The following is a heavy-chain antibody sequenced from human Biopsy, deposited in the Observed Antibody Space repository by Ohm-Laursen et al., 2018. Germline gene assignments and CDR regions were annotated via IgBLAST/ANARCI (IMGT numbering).Heavy chain of an antibody. V-gene: IGHV4-59*12. D-gene: IGHD3-22*01. CDR1: GDSLRRYY. CDR3: ARDRGYYSDRTVPGYFDL. J-gene: IGHJ2*01. CDR2: VYYTGST. Sequence: TLTLTCTFSGDSLRRYYWSWIRQPPGKGLGWIGYVYYTGSTDYNPSLQSRVTISVDTSKNHFSLKLRSVNPADTAIYYCARDRGYYSDRTVPGYFDLWGRGTLVTVSS.